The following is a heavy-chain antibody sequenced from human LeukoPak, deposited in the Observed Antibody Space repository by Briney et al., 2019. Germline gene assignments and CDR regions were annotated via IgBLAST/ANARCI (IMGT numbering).Heavy chain of an antibody. CDR1: GFTFSSYA. Sequence: GGSLRLSCATSGFTFSSYAMSWVRQAPGKGLEWVSGISGRDGSTYDADPVKGRFTISRDNSKNTLYLQMNSLRAEDTAVYYCAKDLGYCSGGSCYGLDYWGQGTLVTVSS. CDR2: ISGRDGST. CDR3: AKDLGYCSGGSCYGLDY. D-gene: IGHD2-15*01. J-gene: IGHJ4*02. V-gene: IGHV3-23*01.